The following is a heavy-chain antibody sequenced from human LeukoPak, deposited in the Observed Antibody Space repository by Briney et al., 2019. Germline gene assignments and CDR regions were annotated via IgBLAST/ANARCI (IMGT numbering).Heavy chain of an antibody. CDR1: GFTFSNAW. V-gene: IGHV3-15*01. Sequence: KTGGSLRLSCAASGFTFSNAWMSWVRQAPGKGLEWVGRIKSKTDGGTTDYAAPVKGRFTISRDDSKNTLYLQMNSLRAEDTAVYYCAKDPLTVTTWDWFDPWGQGTLVTVSS. J-gene: IGHJ5*02. CDR3: AKDPLTVTTWDWFDP. CDR2: IKSKTDGGTT. D-gene: IGHD4-17*01.